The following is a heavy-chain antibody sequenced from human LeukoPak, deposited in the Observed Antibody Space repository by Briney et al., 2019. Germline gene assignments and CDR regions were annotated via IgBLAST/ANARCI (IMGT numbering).Heavy chain of an antibody. CDR3: AKTGKYYDILTGYSTTYYFDY. CDR1: GVTFCGYA. CDR2: ISGSGGST. V-gene: IGHV3-23*01. Sequence: GGSLRLSSAASGVTFCGYAMSWVRQAPGKGLEWVSAISGSGGSTYYADSVKGRVTVSRDNSKYTLYLQMNSLRAEDTAVYYCAKTGKYYDILTGYSTTYYFDYWGQGTLVTVSS. J-gene: IGHJ4*02. D-gene: IGHD3-9*01.